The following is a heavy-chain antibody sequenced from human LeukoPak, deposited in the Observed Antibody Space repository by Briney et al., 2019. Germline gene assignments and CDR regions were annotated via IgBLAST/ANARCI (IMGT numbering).Heavy chain of an antibody. J-gene: IGHJ4*02. V-gene: IGHV1-2*02. CDR3: ARESGSYSIVDY. CDR2: INPNSGGT. D-gene: IGHD1-26*01. Sequence: ASVKVSCKASGYTFTGYYMHWVRQAPGQGLEWMGWINPNSGGTNYAQKFQGRVTMTRDTSISTAYMELSRLRSDDTAVYYCARESGSYSIVDYWGQGTLVTVSS. CDR1: GYTFTGYY.